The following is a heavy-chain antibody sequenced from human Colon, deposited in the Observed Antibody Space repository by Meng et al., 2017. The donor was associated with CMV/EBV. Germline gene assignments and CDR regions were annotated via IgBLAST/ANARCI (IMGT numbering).Heavy chain of an antibody. D-gene: IGHD2-15*01. CDR3: VKDKGADYYYYGMDV. CDR2: ITSGSTT. V-gene: IGHV3-11*01. J-gene: IGHJ6*02. Sequence: GESLKISCAASGFTFSDYYMSWIRQAPGKGLEWITYITSGSTTYYADSVKGRFIISRDDSKNTLYMQMNSLRVDDTASYHCVKDKGADYYYYGMDVWGLGITVTVSS. CDR1: GFTFSDYY.